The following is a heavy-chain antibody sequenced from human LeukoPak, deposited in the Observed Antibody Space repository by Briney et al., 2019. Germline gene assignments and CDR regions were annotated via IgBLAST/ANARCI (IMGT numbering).Heavy chain of an antibody. CDR2: INPNRGGT. CDR1: GYTFTGYY. CDR3: ARDALLLWFGEFSDQTPNWYFDL. Sequence: ASVKVSFKASGYTFTGYYRHWVRQAPGQGLEWMGWINPNRGGTNYAQMYQGRVTMTRDTSISTGYMELSRLSSDDTAVYYCARDALLLWFGEFSDQTPNWYFDLWGRGTLVTVSS. D-gene: IGHD3-10*01. V-gene: IGHV1-2*02. J-gene: IGHJ2*01.